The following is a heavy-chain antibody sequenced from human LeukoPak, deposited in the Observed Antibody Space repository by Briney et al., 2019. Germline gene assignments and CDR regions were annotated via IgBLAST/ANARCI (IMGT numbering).Heavy chain of an antibody. J-gene: IGHJ1*01. V-gene: IGHV4-59*06. CDR2: IYYSGST. CDR3: ARDGGYYYDSSGNEVYFQH. Sequence: SETLFLTCTVSGGSISTYYWSWIRQHPGKGLEWIGNIYYSGSTYYNPSLKSRATISVDTSKNHFSLRLSSVTAADTAVYYCARDGGYYYDSSGNEVYFQHWGQGTLVTVSS. D-gene: IGHD3-22*01. CDR1: GGSISTYY.